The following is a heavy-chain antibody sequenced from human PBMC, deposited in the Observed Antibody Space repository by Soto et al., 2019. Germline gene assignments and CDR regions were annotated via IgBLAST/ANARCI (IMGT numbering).Heavy chain of an antibody. D-gene: IGHD6-19*01. J-gene: IGHJ6*02. V-gene: IGHV3-23*01. Sequence: GGSLRLSCAASGFTFSSYAMSWVRQAPGKGLEWVSAISGSGGSTYYADSVKGRFTISRDNSKNTLYLQMNSLRAEDTAVYYCAKASSGWYYYDGMDVWGQGTTVTVSS. CDR3: AKASSGWYYYDGMDV. CDR2: ISGSGGST. CDR1: GFTFSSYA.